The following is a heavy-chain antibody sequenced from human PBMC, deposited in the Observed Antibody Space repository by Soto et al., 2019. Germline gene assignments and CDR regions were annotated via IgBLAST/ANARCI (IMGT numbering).Heavy chain of an antibody. CDR3: ARGYCSGGSCYSGDLFDY. V-gene: IGHV3-48*02. J-gene: IGHJ4*02. Sequence: EVQLVESGGGLVQPGGSLRLSCAASGFTFSSYSMNWVRQAPGKGLEWISYISTSSSVIYYADSVKGRFTISRDNAKNSLYLQMNILRDEDTAVYYCARGYCSGGSCYSGDLFDYWGQGTLVTVSS. D-gene: IGHD2-15*01. CDR1: GFTFSSYS. CDR2: ISTSSSVI.